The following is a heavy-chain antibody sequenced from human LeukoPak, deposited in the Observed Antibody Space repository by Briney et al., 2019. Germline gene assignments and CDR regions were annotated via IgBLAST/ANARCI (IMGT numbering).Heavy chain of an antibody. CDR2: INPNSGGT. D-gene: IGHD4-17*01. V-gene: IGHV1-2*04. CDR1: GYTFTGYY. J-gene: IGHJ3*02. CDR3: ARDRDGGYGAHEDAFDI. Sequence: ASVKVSCKASGYTFTGYYMHWVRQAPGQGLEWMGWINPNSGGTNYAQKFQGWVTMTRDTSISTAYMELSRLRSDDTAVYYCARDRDGGYGAHEDAFDIWGQGTMVTVSS.